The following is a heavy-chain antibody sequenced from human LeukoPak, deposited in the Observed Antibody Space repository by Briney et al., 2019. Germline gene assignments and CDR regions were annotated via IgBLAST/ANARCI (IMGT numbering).Heavy chain of an antibody. CDR3: ARVAAEVVGLPGAIGFGWLRRDYYYMDV. J-gene: IGHJ6*03. Sequence: ASVKVSCKASGYTFTSYDINWVRQATGQGLEWMGWMNPNSGNTGYAQKFQGRVTITRNTSISTAYMELSSLRSEDTAVYYCARVAAEVVGLPGAIGFGWLRRDYYYMDVWGKGTTVTVSS. D-gene: IGHD2-2*02. V-gene: IGHV1-8*03. CDR1: GYTFTSYD. CDR2: MNPNSGNT.